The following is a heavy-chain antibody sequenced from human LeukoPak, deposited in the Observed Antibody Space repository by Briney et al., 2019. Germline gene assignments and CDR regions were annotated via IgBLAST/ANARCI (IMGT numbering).Heavy chain of an antibody. CDR2: INHSGST. J-gene: IGHJ3*02. CDR1: GGSFSGYY. D-gene: IGHD3-3*01. CDR3: ASDGVAFDI. V-gene: IGHV4-34*01. Sequence: PSETLSLTCAVYGGSFSGYYWSWIRQPPGKGLEWIGEINHSGSTNYNPSLKSRVTISVDTSKNQFTLKLSSVTAADTAVYYCASDGVAFDIWGQGTMVTVSS.